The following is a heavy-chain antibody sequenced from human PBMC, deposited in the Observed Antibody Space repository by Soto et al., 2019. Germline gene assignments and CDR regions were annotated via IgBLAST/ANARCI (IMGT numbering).Heavy chain of an antibody. CDR1: AYTVTSYD. V-gene: IGHV1-8*01. D-gene: IGHD7-27*01. J-gene: IGHJ5*02. CDR3: ARGPRNCGVYH. Sequence: ASEKVSCKAAAYTVTSYDINWVRQATGQDFEWMGWMNPNNGNTAYAQKFQGRVTMTRDTTKSTAFMELSSLTSEDTAVYYCARGPRNCGVYHWGQGTLVTVSS. CDR2: MNPNNGNT.